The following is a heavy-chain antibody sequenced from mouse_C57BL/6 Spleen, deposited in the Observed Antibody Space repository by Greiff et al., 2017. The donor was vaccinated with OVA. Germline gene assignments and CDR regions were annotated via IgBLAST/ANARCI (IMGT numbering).Heavy chain of an antibody. CDR2: IDPEDSDT. J-gene: IGHJ2*01. V-gene: IGHV14-1*01. D-gene: IGHD2-10*02. CDR1: GFNIKDYY. Sequence: VQLQQSGAELVRPGASVKLSCTASGFNIKDYYMHWVKQRPEQGLEWIGRIDPEDSDTEYAPKFQGKATMTADTSSNTAYLQLSSLTSEDTAVYYCLYGNYVFDYWGQGTTLTVSS. CDR3: LYGNYVFDY.